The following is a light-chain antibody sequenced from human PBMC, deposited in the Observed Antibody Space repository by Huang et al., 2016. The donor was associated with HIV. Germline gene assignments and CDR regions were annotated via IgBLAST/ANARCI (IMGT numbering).Light chain of an antibody. CDR1: QGIKNY. Sequence: DIQMTQSPSAMSASVGDRVTITCRASQGIKNYLAWFQQRPGKGPKRLLYGTANLQSGVPSMFSGNGSETEFTLTITGLQPEDFATYYCLQYHSYPWTFGQGTEVEV. V-gene: IGKV1-17*03. CDR3: LQYHSYPWT. CDR2: GTA. J-gene: IGKJ1*01.